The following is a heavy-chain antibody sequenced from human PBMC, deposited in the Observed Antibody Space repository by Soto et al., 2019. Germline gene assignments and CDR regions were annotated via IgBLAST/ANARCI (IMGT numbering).Heavy chain of an antibody. D-gene: IGHD3-3*01. Sequence: ASVKVSCKASGYTFTGYYMHWVRQAPGQGLEWMGWINPNSGGTNYAQKFQGWVTMTRDTSISTAYMELSRLRSDDTAVYYCARDREFDVWSRTYPEYYYYGMEVWGQGTTVTVSS. V-gene: IGHV1-2*04. J-gene: IGHJ6*02. CDR1: GYTFTGYY. CDR3: ARDREFDVWSRTYPEYYYYGMEV. CDR2: INPNSGGT.